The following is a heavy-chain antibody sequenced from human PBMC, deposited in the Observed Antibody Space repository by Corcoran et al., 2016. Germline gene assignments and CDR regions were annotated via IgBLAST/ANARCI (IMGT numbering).Heavy chain of an antibody. V-gene: IGHV4-39*07. CDR2: IYYSGST. Sequence: QLQLQESGPGLVKPSETLSLTCTVSGGSISSSSYYWGWIRQPPGKGLEWIGSIYYSGSTYYNPSLKSRVTISVDTSKNQFSLKLSSVTAADTAVYDCARAPGVVPAARWFDPWGQGTLVTVSS. D-gene: IGHD2-2*01. J-gene: IGHJ5*02. CDR1: GGSISSSSYY. CDR3: ARAPGVVPAARWFDP.